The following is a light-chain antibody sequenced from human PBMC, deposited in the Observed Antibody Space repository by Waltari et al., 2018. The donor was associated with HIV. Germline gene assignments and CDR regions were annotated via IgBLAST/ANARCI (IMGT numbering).Light chain of an antibody. J-gene: IGKJ2*01. Sequence: DIQLTQTPSSLSASVGDRVTITCRSNQNIDTFLSWYQQKPGKAPRLLIDHTSSFQSGVPTRFSGSGSGTYFTLSISSLQSEDFAVYYCQQYHNWPPYTFGQGTKLELK. CDR1: QNIDTF. CDR3: QQYHNWPPYT. CDR2: HTS. V-gene: IGKV1-39*01.